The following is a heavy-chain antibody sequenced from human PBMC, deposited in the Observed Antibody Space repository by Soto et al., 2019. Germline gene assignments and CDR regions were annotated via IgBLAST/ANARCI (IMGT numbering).Heavy chain of an antibody. CDR1: GFTFSRYD. J-gene: IGHJ6*02. Sequence: GGSLRLSCAASGFTFSRYDMHWVRQATGKGLEWVSAIGTAGDTYYPGSVKGRFTISRENAKNSLYLQMNSLRAGDTAVYYCARAPSRGWYDGMDVWGQGTTVTVSS. CDR3: ARAPSRGWYDGMDV. CDR2: IGTAGDT. V-gene: IGHV3-13*01. D-gene: IGHD6-19*01.